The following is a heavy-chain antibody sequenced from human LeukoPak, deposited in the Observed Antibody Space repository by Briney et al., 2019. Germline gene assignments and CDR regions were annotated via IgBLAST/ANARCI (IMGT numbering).Heavy chain of an antibody. Sequence: ASVKVSCKASGYTFTRYYMHWVRQAPGQGLEWMGIINPSGGSTSYAQKFQGRVIMTRDTSTSTVYMELSSLRSDDTAVYYCARDRGIAAAGTTHDYWGQGTLVTVSS. D-gene: IGHD6-13*01. CDR3: ARDRGIAAAGTTHDY. J-gene: IGHJ4*02. CDR2: INPSGGST. CDR1: GYTFTRYY. V-gene: IGHV1-46*01.